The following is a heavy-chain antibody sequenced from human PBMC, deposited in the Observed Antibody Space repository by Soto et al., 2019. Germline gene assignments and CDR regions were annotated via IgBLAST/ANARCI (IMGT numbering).Heavy chain of an antibody. V-gene: IGHV3-11*01. J-gene: IGHJ5*02. CDR1: GFTFSDYY. D-gene: IGHD2-15*01. Sequence: GGSLRLSCAASGFTFSDYYMSWIRQAPGKGLEWVSYISSSGSTIYYADSVKGRFTISRDNAKNSLYLQMNSLRAEDTAVYYCARVRTAGVAATNWFDPWGQGTLVTVSS. CDR2: ISSSGSTI. CDR3: ARVRTAGVAATNWFDP.